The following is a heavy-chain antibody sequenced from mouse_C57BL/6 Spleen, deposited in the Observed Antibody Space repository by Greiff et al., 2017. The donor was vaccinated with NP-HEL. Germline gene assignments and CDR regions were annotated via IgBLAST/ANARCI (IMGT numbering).Heavy chain of an antibody. CDR2: IDPSDSYT. Sequence: QVQLQQPGAELVRPGTSVKLSCKASGYTFTSYWMHWVKQRPGQGLEWIGVIDPSDSYTNYNQKFKGKATLTVDTSSSTAYMQLSSLTSEDSAVYYCARGSNFDYWGQGTTLTVSS. J-gene: IGHJ2*01. D-gene: IGHD5-1*01. CDR1: GYTFTSYW. V-gene: IGHV1-59*01. CDR3: ARGSNFDY.